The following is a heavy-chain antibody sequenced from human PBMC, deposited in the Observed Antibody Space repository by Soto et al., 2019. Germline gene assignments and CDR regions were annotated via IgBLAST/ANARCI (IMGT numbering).Heavy chain of an antibody. CDR2: ISGNGDTT. Sequence: EAQLLASGGGLVQPGGSLRLSCVASGFTFNNYGMSWVRQAPGKGLEWVSSISGNGDTTYYAASVKGRFTISSDNSKDILYVYLNSLRAEDTAVYYCARDPVGGLGIAFDICGRGTVLTVSS. D-gene: IGHD1-26*01. J-gene: IGHJ3*02. CDR3: ARDPVGGLGIAFDI. CDR1: GFTFNNYG. V-gene: IGHV3-23*01.